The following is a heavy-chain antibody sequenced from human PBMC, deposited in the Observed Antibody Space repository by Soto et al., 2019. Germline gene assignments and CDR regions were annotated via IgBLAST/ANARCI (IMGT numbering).Heavy chain of an antibody. CDR2: IWYDGSNK. CDR3: ARDGRAYYYDSSGYYYGY. Sequence: PXGSLRLSCAASVFTFSSYGMHWVRQSPGKGLEWVAVIWYDGSNKYYADSVKGRFTISRDNSKNTLYLQMNSLRAEDTAVYYCARDGRAYYYDSSGYYYGYWGQGTLDSVSS. V-gene: IGHV3-33*01. D-gene: IGHD3-22*01. CDR1: VFTFSSYG. J-gene: IGHJ4*02.